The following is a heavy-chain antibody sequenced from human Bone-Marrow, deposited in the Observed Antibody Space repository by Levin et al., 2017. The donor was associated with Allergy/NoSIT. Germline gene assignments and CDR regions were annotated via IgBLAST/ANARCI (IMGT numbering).Heavy chain of an antibody. V-gene: IGHV3-21*01. D-gene: IGHD6-13*01. CDR2: ISSSSSYI. Sequence: AGGSLRLSCAASGFTFSSYSMNWVRQAPGKGLEWVSSISSSSSYIYYADSVKGRFTISRDNAKNSLYLQMNSLRAEDTAVYYCARDKLSSSWYNWFDPWGQGTLVTVSS. CDR3: ARDKLSSSWYNWFDP. J-gene: IGHJ5*02. CDR1: GFTFSSYS.